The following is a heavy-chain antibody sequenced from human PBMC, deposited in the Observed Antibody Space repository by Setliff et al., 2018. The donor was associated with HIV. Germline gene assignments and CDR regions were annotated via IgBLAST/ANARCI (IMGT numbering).Heavy chain of an antibody. CDR1: GGSISSYY. D-gene: IGHD1-7*01. J-gene: IGHJ6*03. V-gene: IGHV4-59*01. Sequence: SETLSLTCTVSGGSISSYYWSWIRQPPGKGLEWIGYIYYSGSTNYNPSLKSRVTISVDTSKNQFSLKLSSVTAADTAVYYCARGDGTKDYYYYYMDVWGKGTTVTVSS. CDR2: IYYSGST. CDR3: ARGDGTKDYYYYYMDV.